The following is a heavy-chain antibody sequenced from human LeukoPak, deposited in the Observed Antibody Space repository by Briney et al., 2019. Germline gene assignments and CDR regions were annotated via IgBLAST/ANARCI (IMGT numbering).Heavy chain of an antibody. CDR2: ISSSSRTI. CDR1: GFTFSSYS. Sequence: GGSLRLSCAASGFTFSSYSMNWVRQAPGKGLEWVSYISSSSRTIYYADSVKGRFTISRDDAKNSLYLQMNSLRAEDTAVYYCARAGVLWFGELFTFDYWGQGTLVTVSS. V-gene: IGHV3-48*04. CDR3: ARAGVLWFGELFTFDY. J-gene: IGHJ4*02. D-gene: IGHD3-10*01.